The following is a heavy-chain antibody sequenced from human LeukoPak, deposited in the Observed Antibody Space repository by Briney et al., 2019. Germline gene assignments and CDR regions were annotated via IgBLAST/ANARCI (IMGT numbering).Heavy chain of an antibody. Sequence: GGSLRFSCAASAFTVSSHHMSWVRQAPGKGLEWVSLIYTGGNSHYVDSVKGRFTISRDNSKNTLYLQLKSLRAEDTAVYYCARGSGGLDLQAFDNWGQGTLVTVSS. CDR2: IYTGGNS. V-gene: IGHV3-66*01. CDR1: AFTVSSHH. CDR3: ARGSGGLDLQAFDN. D-gene: IGHD1-7*01. J-gene: IGHJ4*02.